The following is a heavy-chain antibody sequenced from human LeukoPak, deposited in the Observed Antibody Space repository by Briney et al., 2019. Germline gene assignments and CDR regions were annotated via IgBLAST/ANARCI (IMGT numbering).Heavy chain of an antibody. V-gene: IGHV3-48*01. D-gene: IGHD1-26*01. CDR3: ARHRGSYSRYFDY. CDR2: VSSSSNTI. Sequence: GGSLRLSCAASGFTFSSYSMSWVRQVPGKGLEWVSYVSSSSNTIYYADSVKGRFTISRDNAKNSLYLQMNSLRAEDTAVYYCARHRGSYSRYFDYWGQGTLVTVSS. CDR1: GFTFSSYS. J-gene: IGHJ4*02.